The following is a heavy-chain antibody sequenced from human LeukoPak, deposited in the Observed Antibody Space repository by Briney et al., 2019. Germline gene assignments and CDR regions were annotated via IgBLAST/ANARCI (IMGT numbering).Heavy chain of an antibody. Sequence: SETLSLTCAVYGGSFSGYYWSWIRQPPGKGLEWIGEINHSGSTNYNPSLKSRVTISVDTSKNQFSLKLSSVTAADTAVYYCARMARGYSYMGLLDYWGQGTLVTVSS. CDR1: GGSFSGYY. CDR3: ARMARGYSYMGLLDY. CDR2: INHSGST. V-gene: IGHV4-34*01. J-gene: IGHJ4*02. D-gene: IGHD5-18*01.